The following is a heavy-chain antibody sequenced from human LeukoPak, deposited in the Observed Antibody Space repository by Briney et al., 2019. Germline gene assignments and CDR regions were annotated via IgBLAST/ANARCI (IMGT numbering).Heavy chain of an antibody. V-gene: IGHV7-4-1*02. CDR2: INTNTGNP. D-gene: IGHD3-9*01. CDR1: GYTFTSYA. J-gene: IGHJ4*02. CDR3: ARGEFDWLLSSEFDY. Sequence: ASVKVSCKASGYTFTSYAMNWVRQAPGQGLEWMGWINTNTGNPTYAQGFTGRFVFSLDTSVSTAYLQISSLKAEDTAVYYCARGEFDWLLSSEFDYWGQGSLVTVSS.